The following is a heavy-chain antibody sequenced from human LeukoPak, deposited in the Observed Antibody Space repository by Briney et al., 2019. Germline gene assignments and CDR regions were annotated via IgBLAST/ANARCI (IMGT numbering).Heavy chain of an antibody. CDR1: GYSSTTCW. CDR3: ARSLFDYDILTGHDY. V-gene: IGHV5-10-1*01. CDR2: IDPSDSYT. J-gene: IGHJ4*02. D-gene: IGHD3-9*01. Sequence: GESLKISCKGSGYSSTTCWISWVRQMSGKGLEWMGTIDPSDSYTKYSPTFQGHVTISADKSISTAYLQWSSLKASDTAVYYCARSLFDYDILTGHDYWGQGTLVTVSS.